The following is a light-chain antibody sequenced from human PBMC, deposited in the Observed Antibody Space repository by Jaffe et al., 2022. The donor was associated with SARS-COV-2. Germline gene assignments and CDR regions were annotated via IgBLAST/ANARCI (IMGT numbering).Light chain of an antibody. CDR3: QQFDTLPIT. V-gene: IGKV1-33*01. Sequence: DIQMTQSPSSLSAAVGDRVTITCQASQDLNSHLNWYQQKAGKAPRLLISDASNLETGVPSRFSGRGSGTDFTFTINTLQPEDVATYYCQQFDTLPITFGQGTRLEIK. CDR1: QDLNSH. J-gene: IGKJ5*01. CDR2: DAS.